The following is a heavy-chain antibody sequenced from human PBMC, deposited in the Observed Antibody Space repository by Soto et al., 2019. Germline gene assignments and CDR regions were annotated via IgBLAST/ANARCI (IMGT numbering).Heavy chain of an antibody. V-gene: IGHV1-18*01. CDR2: ISDYNGNT. Sequence: QVQLVQSGAEVKKPGASVKVSCKTSGYTFNNYGISWVRPAPGQGLEWVGWISDYNGNTNYPQKFQGRVTMTTAISKKTVYMVLTSLRSDDTDVYYCERDGYYGSGSYGMDVWGRVTTVSVSS. CDR1: GYTFNNYG. D-gene: IGHD3-10*01. CDR3: ERDGYYGSGSYGMDV. J-gene: IGHJ6*02.